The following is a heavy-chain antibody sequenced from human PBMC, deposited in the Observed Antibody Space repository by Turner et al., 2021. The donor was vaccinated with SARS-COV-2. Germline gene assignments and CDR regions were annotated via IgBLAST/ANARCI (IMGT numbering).Heavy chain of an antibody. CDR1: GGSLSSRSNY. V-gene: IGHV4-31*03. J-gene: IGHJ4*02. CDR2: IFYSGYT. Sequence: QVQLQESGPGLVKPSQTLSLICTFSGGSLSSRSNYWSWIRQHPGKGLEWIGYIFYSGYTYYNPSLESRVSISVDTSKNQFSLKLTSATAADTAVYYCARESGTIGQWPRFDYWGQGILVTVS. CDR3: ARESGTIGQWPRFDY. D-gene: IGHD5-12*01.